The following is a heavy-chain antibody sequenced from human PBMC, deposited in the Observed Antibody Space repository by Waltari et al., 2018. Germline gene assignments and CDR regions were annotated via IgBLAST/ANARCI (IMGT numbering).Heavy chain of an antibody. Sequence: EVQLVQSGAEVKKPGATVKIPCKASGYTFTDYYMHWVQQAPGKGLEWMGRVDPEDCETIYAEKFQGRVTITADTSTDTAYMELTSLRSEDTAVYYCATSPLRFLEWVNWFDPWGQGTLVTVSS. V-gene: IGHV1-69-2*01. J-gene: IGHJ5*02. CDR3: ATSPLRFLEWVNWFDP. CDR1: GYTFTDYY. D-gene: IGHD3-3*01. CDR2: VDPEDCET.